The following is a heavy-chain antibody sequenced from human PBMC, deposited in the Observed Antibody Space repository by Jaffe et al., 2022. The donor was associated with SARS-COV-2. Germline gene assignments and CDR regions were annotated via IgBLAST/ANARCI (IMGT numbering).Heavy chain of an antibody. CDR3: ARVTVTNRSFDF. D-gene: IGHD4-4*01. V-gene: IGHV4-39*01. CDR1: GGSISNNIYY. J-gene: IGHJ5*01. CDR2: IYYTGST. Sequence: QVQLQETGPGLVKPSETLSLTCTVSGGSISNNIYYWGWIRRPPGKGLEWIGSIYYTGSTYYNLSLRSRVTIFVDTSNNQFSLKVNSVTAADMAVYYCARVTVTNRSFDFWGRGTLVTVSS.